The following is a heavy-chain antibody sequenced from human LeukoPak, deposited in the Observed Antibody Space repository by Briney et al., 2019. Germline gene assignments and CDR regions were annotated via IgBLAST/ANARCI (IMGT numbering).Heavy chain of an antibody. V-gene: IGHV4-59*08. CDR2: IYYSGST. CDR3: AASYGSGGPFDY. CDR1: GGSISSYY. J-gene: IGHJ4*02. Sequence: PSETLSLTCTVSGGSISSYYWSWIRQPPGKGLEWIGYIYYSGSTNYNPSLKSRVTISVDTSKNQFSLKLSSVTAADTAVYYCAASYGSGGPFDYWGQGTLVTVSS. D-gene: IGHD3-10*01.